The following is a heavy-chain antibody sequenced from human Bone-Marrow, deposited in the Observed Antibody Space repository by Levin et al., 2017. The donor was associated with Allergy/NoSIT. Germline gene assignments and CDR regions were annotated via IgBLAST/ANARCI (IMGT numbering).Heavy chain of an antibody. CDR1: GFTFSTYW. J-gene: IGHJ4*02. CDR3: TRASSGYYFNY. Sequence: SCAASGFTFSTYWMHWVRQVPGKGLMWVSRIDDSGNTTTYADSVRGRFTISRDNAKNTLYLQMNSLRAEDTAVYFCTRASSGYYFNYWGQGTLVTVSS. D-gene: IGHD3-22*01. V-gene: IGHV3-74*01. CDR2: IDDSGNTT.